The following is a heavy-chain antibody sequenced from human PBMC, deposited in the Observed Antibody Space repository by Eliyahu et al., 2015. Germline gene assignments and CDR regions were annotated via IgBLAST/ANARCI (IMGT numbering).Heavy chain of an antibody. CDR1: GFTFSSYG. CDR3: AKLQCSVNYYDSSGYPNFDY. Sequence: QVQLVESGGGVVQPGRXLRLSCAASGFTFSSYGMXGVRQAPGKGLEWVAVISYDGSNKYYADSVKGRFTISRDNSKNTLYLQMNSLRAEDTAVYYCAKLQCSVNYYDSSGYPNFDYWGQGTLVTVSS. D-gene: IGHD3-22*01. CDR2: ISYDGSNK. V-gene: IGHV3-30*18. J-gene: IGHJ4*02.